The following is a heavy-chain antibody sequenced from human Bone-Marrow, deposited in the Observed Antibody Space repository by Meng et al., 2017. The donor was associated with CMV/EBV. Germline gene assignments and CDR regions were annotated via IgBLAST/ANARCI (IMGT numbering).Heavy chain of an antibody. D-gene: IGHD2-2*01. J-gene: IGHJ3*02. Sequence: SCTVSGGSISSGGYYWSWIRQHPGKGLEWIGYIYYSGSTYYNPSLKSRVTISVDTSKNQFSLKLSSVTAADTAVYYCARYMVVPAAVDAFDIWGQGTMVTVSS. CDR3: ARYMVVPAAVDAFDI. CDR2: IYYSGST. V-gene: IGHV4-31*02. CDR1: GGSISSGGYY.